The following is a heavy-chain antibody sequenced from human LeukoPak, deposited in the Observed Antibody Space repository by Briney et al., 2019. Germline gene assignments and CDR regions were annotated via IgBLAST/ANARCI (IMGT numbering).Heavy chain of an antibody. V-gene: IGHV3-7*01. CDR1: GFTFSNYW. CDR3: AKGGWDGDN. J-gene: IGHJ4*02. D-gene: IGHD6-19*01. CDR2: LKQDGSQT. Sequence: PGGSLRLSCAASGFTFSNYWMTWVRQAPGKGLEWLANLKQDGSQTYYVDSVKGRFTISRDNAKNSLYLQMNSLRAEDTAVYYCAKGGWDGDNWGQGTLVTVSS.